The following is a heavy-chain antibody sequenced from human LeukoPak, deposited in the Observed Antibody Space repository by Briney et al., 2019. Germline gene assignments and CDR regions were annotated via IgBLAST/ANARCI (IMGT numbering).Heavy chain of an antibody. CDR2: IYYSGST. J-gene: IGHJ4*02. D-gene: IGHD5-18*01. Sequence: SETLSLTCTVSGGSISSSSYYWGWIRQPPGKGLGWIGSIYYSGSTYYNPSLKSRVTISVDTSKNQFSLKLSSVTAADTAVYYCARGSYRIQLWFFDYWGQGTLVTVSS. CDR1: GGSISSSSYY. CDR3: ARGSYRIQLWFFDY. V-gene: IGHV4-39*01.